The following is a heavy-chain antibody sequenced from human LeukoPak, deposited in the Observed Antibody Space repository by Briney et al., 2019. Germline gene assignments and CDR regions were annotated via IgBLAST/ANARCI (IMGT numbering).Heavy chain of an antibody. Sequence: ASVKVSCKASGGTFSSYAISWVRQAPGQGLEWMGGIIPIFGTANYAQKFQGRVTITTDESTSTAYMELSSLRSEDTAVYYCARVPDPWDSSSKHFDYWGQGTLVTVSS. CDR1: GGTFSSYA. D-gene: IGHD6-6*01. CDR3: ARVPDPWDSSSKHFDY. CDR2: IIPIFGTA. V-gene: IGHV1-69*05. J-gene: IGHJ4*02.